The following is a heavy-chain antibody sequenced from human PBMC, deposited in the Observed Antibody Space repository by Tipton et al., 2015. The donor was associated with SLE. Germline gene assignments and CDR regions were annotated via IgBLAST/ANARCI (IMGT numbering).Heavy chain of an antibody. J-gene: IGHJ2*01. CDR3: AKDGPRYWNYDYYFDL. CDR1: RLTISTYA. V-gene: IGHV3-23*03. D-gene: IGHD1-7*01. Sequence: GSLRLSCAASRLTISTYAMSWVRQAPGKGLEWVSVTYSGDSTTYYADSVKGRFTISRDNSKNILYLQMNSLRAEDTAVYYCAKDGPRYWNYDYYFDLWGRGTLVTVSS. CDR2: TYSGDSTT.